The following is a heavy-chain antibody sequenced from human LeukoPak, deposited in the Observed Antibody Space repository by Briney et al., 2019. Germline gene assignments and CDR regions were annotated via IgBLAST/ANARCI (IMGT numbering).Heavy chain of an antibody. V-gene: IGHV3-53*01. CDR1: GISVSGTF. D-gene: IGHD3-10*01. CDR3: ARVVTFELDY. J-gene: IGHJ4*02. CDR2: MYSGGAT. Sequence: GGSLRLSCVASGISVSGTFMSWVRQAPGKGLEWVSTMYSGGATHYADSVKGRFSVSRDNVENTLYLQMENLRVEDTAVYYCARVVTFELDYWGQGTPVLVSS.